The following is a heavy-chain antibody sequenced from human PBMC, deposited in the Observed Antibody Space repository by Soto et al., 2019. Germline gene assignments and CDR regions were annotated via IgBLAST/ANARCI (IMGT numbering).Heavy chain of an antibody. CDR2: IYYSGNT. Sequence: SETLSLTCSVSGGSISSGYYYWSWIRQPPGKGLEWIGNIYYSGNTYYNPSLKSRLIISIDTSKNQFSLKVGSVTAADTAMYYCARLGVEMATTTHFDSWGQGTLVTVSS. J-gene: IGHJ4*02. CDR1: GGSISSGYYY. V-gene: IGHV4-30-4*01. CDR3: ARLGVEMATTTHFDS. D-gene: IGHD1-1*01.